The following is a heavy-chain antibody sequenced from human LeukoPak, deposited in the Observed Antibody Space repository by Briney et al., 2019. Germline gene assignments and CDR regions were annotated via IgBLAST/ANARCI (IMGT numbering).Heavy chain of an antibody. D-gene: IGHD5-18*01. Sequence: PSETLSLTCTISGYSISSGDYWGWIRQPPGKGLEWSGEIYHSGSTNYNPSLKSRVTISVDKSKNQFSLKLSSVTAADTAVYYCARSRGYSYGPTLDYWGQGTLVTVSS. CDR3: ARSRGYSYGPTLDY. J-gene: IGHJ4*02. CDR1: GYSISSGDY. CDR2: IYHSGST. V-gene: IGHV4-38-2*02.